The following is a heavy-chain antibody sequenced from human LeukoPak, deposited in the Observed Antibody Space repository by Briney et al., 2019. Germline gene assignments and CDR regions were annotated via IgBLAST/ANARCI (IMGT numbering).Heavy chain of an antibody. Sequence: PGGSLRLSCAASGFTFSSYAMHWVRQAPGKGLEWVAVISYDGSNKYYADSVKGRFTISRDNSKNTLYLQMNSLRAEDTAVYYCAKDLLYGGYGHWGQGTLVTVSS. CDR3: AKDLLYGGYGH. V-gene: IGHV3-30-3*01. CDR1: GFTFSSYA. J-gene: IGHJ4*02. CDR2: ISYDGSNK. D-gene: IGHD5-12*01.